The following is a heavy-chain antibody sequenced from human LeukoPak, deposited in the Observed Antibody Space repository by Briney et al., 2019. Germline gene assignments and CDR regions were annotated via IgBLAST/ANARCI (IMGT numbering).Heavy chain of an antibody. CDR3: ARELALSMDV. J-gene: IGHJ6*02. Sequence: GGSLRLSCAASGFTFSDYYMSWVRQAPGEGVEGVSYISSSGSTIYYADSVKGRFTISRDNAKDSLYLQMNSLGAEDTAVYYCARELALSMDVWGQGTTVTVSS. D-gene: IGHD6-13*01. V-gene: IGHV3-11*01. CDR1: GFTFSDYY. CDR2: ISSSGSTI.